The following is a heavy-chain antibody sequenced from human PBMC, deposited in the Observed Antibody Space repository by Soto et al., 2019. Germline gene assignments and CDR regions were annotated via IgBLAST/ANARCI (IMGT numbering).Heavy chain of an antibody. CDR3: ARGYRQTPVY. D-gene: IGHD2-15*01. Sequence: QVQLQQCGAGLLKPSETLSLTCAVYGGSLSGYYWSWIRQPPGKGPEWIGEINHSGSTNYNPSLKSRVAISVDTSKNQFSLKLSSVTAADTAIYYCARGYRQTPVYWGQGTLVTVSS. J-gene: IGHJ4*02. V-gene: IGHV4-34*01. CDR2: INHSGST. CDR1: GGSLSGYY.